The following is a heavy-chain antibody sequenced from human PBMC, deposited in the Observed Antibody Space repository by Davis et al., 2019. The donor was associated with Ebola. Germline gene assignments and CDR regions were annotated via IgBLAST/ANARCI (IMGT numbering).Heavy chain of an antibody. D-gene: IGHD3-3*01. V-gene: IGHV4-39*01. Sequence: GSLRLSCTVSGGSISSSSYYWGWIRQPPGKGLEWIGSIYYSGSTYYNPSLKSRVTISVDRSKNQFSLKLSSVTAADTAVYYCARHDDFWSGGYYYYGMDVWGQGTTVTVSS. CDR3: ARHDDFWSGGYYYYGMDV. CDR2: IYYSGST. CDR1: GGSISSSSYY. J-gene: IGHJ6*02.